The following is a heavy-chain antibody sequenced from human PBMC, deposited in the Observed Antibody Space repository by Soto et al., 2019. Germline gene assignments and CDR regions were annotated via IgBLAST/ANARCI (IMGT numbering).Heavy chain of an antibody. V-gene: IGHV4-59*01. CDR2: IYYSGST. CDR3: ARAQIEVRYSYYYMYV. J-gene: IGHJ6*03. Sequence: PSETLSLTCTVSGGSISSYYWSWIRQPPGKGLEWIGYIYYSGSTNYNPSLKSRVTISVDTSKNQFSLKLSSVTAADTAVYYCARAQIEVRYSYYYMYVWGKGTTVTVSS. CDR1: GGSISSYY.